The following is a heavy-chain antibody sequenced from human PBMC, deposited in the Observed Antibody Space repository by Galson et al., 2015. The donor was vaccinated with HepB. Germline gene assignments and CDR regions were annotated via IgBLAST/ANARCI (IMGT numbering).Heavy chain of an antibody. CDR2: IKTDGSER. CDR3: VRVNSYDGSAYRVFDF. J-gene: IGHJ4*02. CDR1: AFTFRTYW. V-gene: IGHV3-7*03. Sequence: SLRLSCAASAFTFRTYWMAWVRQAPGRGLEWVASIKTDGSERNYVDSVRGRFTISRDNARSLLYLYMNSVRVDDTGVYYCVRVNSYDGSAYRVFDFWGQGAPVTVSS. D-gene: IGHD3-22*01.